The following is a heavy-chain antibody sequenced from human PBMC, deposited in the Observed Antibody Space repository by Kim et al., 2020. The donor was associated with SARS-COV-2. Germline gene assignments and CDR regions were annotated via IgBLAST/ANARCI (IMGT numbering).Heavy chain of an antibody. V-gene: IGHV3-48*02. CDR2: ISSTAANTI. D-gene: IGHD3-10*01. Sequence: GGSLRLSCACSGSTLSSYALSWVRRAPGKGLEWISYISSTAANTISDADSVKGRFTLSRDNTKISVILEMNSLRDDDAAMYYWATEGTSSFHFEFWGQGTPVTVSS. CDR3: ATEGTSSFHFEF. CDR1: GSTLSSYA. J-gene: IGHJ4*02.